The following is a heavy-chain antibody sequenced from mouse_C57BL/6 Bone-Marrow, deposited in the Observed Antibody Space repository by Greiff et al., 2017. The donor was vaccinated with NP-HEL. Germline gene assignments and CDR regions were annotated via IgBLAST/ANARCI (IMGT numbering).Heavy chain of an antibody. CDR1: GFTFSSYA. CDR3: AREAIYDGDYAMDY. J-gene: IGHJ4*01. V-gene: IGHV5-4*01. D-gene: IGHD2-3*01. Sequence: EVQGVESGGGLVKPGGSLKLSCAASGFTFSSYAMSWVRQTPEKRLEWVATISDGGSYTYYPDNVKGRFTISRDNAKNNLYLQMSHLKSEDTAMYYCAREAIYDGDYAMDYGGQGTSATVTS. CDR2: ISDGGSYT.